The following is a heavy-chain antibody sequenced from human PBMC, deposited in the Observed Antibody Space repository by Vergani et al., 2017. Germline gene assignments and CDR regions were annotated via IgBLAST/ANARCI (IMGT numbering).Heavy chain of an antibody. CDR2: ISYDGSNK. CDR1: GFPFSSYA. Sequence: QVQLVESGGGVVQPGRSLRLSCAASGFPFSSYAMHWVRQAPGKGLEWGAVISYDGSNKYYADSVKGRFTITRENSKNTLYLQMNSLRAEDTAVYYCARDVVRNDYGSGTFDYWGQGTLVTVSS. J-gene: IGHJ4*02. V-gene: IGHV3-30-3*01. CDR3: ARDVVRNDYGSGTFDY. D-gene: IGHD3-10*01.